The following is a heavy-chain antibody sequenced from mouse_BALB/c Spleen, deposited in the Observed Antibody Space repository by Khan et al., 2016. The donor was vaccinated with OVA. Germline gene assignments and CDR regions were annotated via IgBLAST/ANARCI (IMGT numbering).Heavy chain of an antibody. CDR2: IYPGSGST. CDR1: GYTFTSYW. Sequence: LQQPGSELVRPGASVKLSCKASGYTFTSYWMHWVKQRPGQGLEWIGDIYPGSGSTNYDEKFKSKATLTVDTSSSTVYMQLSSLTSEDSAVYYCTRWSYWFAYWGQGTLVTVSA. D-gene: IGHD2-12*01. V-gene: IGHV1S22*01. CDR3: TRWSYWFAY. J-gene: IGHJ3*01.